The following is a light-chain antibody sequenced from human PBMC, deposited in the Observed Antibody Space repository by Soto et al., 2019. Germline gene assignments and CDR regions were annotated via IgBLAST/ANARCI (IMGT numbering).Light chain of an antibody. CDR3: CSYAGSTTFWV. CDR1: SSDVGSYNL. Sequence: QSALTQPASVSGSPGQSITISCTGTSSDVGSYNLVSWYQRHPGKAPKLMIFEGSKRPSGVSNRFSGSKSGNTASLTISGLQAEDEADYYCCSYAGSTTFWVFGGGTKVTVL. J-gene: IGLJ3*02. V-gene: IGLV2-23*03. CDR2: EGS.